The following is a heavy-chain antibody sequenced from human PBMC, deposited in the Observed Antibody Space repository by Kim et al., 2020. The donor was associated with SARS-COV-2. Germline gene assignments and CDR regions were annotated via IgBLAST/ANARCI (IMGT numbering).Heavy chain of an antibody. CDR3: ARGTLLLWFGEPIGWLGFDY. V-gene: IGHV3-30-3*01. CDR2: ISYDGSNK. J-gene: IGHJ4*02. Sequence: GGSLRLSCAASGFTFSSYAMHWVRQAPGKGLEWVAVISYDGSNKYYADSVKGRFTISRDNSKNTLYLQMNSLRAEDTAVYYCARGTLLLWFGEPIGWLGFDYWGQGTLVTVSS. CDR1: GFTFSSYA. D-gene: IGHD3-10*01.